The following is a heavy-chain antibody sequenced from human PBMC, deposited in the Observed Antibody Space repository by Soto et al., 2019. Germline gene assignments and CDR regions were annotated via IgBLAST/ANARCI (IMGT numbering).Heavy chain of an antibody. CDR3: ARDRAGIQLWGPYYYGMDV. Sequence: GGSLRLSCAASGFTVSSNYMSWVRQAPGKGLEWVSVIYSGGSTYYADSVKGRFTISRDNSKNTLYLQMNSLRAEDTAVYYCARDRAGIQLWGPYYYGMDVWGQGTTVTVSS. J-gene: IGHJ6*02. V-gene: IGHV3-53*01. CDR2: IYSGGST. CDR1: GFTVSSNY. D-gene: IGHD5-18*01.